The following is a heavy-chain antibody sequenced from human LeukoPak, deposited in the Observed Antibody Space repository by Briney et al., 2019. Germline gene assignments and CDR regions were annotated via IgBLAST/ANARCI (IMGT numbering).Heavy chain of an antibody. D-gene: IGHD6-19*01. J-gene: IGHJ4*02. CDR2: ISYDGSNK. CDR3: AKEGSGWYKKLDY. Sequence: PGGSLRLSCAASGFTFSSYSMNWVRQAPGKGLEWVAVISYDGSNKYYADSVKGRFTISRDNSKNTLYLQMNSLRAEDTAVYYCAKEGSGWYKKLDYWGQGTLVTVSS. CDR1: GFTFSSYS. V-gene: IGHV3-30*18.